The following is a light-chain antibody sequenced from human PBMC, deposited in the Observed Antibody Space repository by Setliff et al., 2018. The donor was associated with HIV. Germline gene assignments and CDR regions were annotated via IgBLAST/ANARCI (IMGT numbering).Light chain of an antibody. CDR1: SSDVGGYDY. CDR3: TSSTGSVIV. CDR2: AVS. Sequence: QSVLTQPASVSGSPGQSITSSCTGASSDVGGYDYVSWYQQHPGKAPKLIIYAVSNRPSGVSNRFSGSKSGNTASLTISGLQAEDEADYYCTSSTGSVIVFGGGTKVTVL. V-gene: IGLV2-14*03. J-gene: IGLJ2*01.